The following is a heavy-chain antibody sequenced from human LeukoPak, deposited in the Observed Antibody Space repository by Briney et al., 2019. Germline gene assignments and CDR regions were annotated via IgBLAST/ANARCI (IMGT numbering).Heavy chain of an antibody. Sequence: SETLSLTCTVSGGSISSGDYYWSWIRQPPGKGLEWIGSIYYSGRTYSNPPLKSRVTISVDSSKNHFSLKLTSVTAADTAVYYCARHGGGAARGLDYWGQGTLVTVSS. V-gene: IGHV4-39*01. CDR3: ARHGGGAARGLDY. D-gene: IGHD6-6*01. CDR1: GGSISSGDYY. CDR2: IYYSGRT. J-gene: IGHJ4*02.